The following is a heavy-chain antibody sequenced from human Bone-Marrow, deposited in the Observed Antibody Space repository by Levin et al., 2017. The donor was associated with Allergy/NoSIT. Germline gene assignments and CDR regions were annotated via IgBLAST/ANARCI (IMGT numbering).Heavy chain of an antibody. J-gene: IGHJ4*02. CDR1: GFTFHAYA. CDR3: ANDEVWASGWPLDY. Sequence: PGGSLRLSCAASGFTFHAYAMSWVRQAPGKGLEWVSAISGRGDTTYYADSVKGRFTISRDNSKNTVYLQMNSLRADDTAVYYCANDEVWASGWPLDYWGQGTLVTVSS. D-gene: IGHD6-19*01. V-gene: IGHV3-23*01. CDR2: ISGRGDTT.